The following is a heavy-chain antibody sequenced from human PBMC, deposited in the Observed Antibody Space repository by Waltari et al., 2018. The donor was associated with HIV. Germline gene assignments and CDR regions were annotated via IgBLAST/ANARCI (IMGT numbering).Heavy chain of an antibody. CDR2: IYSGGNT. J-gene: IGHJ6*02. Sequence: EVQLVESGGGLVQPGGSLRLSWAAYGFTASSNYISWVRQAPGKGLGWVSFIYSGGNTFYADAVKGRFTISRDNSKNTLYLQMNSLSAEDTAVYYCARDYRYYYDSSGLKADYYGMDVWGQGP. D-gene: IGHD3-22*01. V-gene: IGHV3-66*01. CDR1: GFTASSNY. CDR3: ARDYRYYYDSSGLKADYYGMDV.